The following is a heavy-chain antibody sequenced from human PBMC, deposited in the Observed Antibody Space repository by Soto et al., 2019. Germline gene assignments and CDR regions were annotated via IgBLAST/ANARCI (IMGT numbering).Heavy chain of an antibody. J-gene: IGHJ4*02. V-gene: IGHV1-8*01. CDR2: MNPENGNT. CDR1: GYAFTNYG. D-gene: IGHD6-19*01. Sequence: QVQLVQSGAEVKKPGASVKVSCKASGYAFTNYGINWVRQATGQGLEWMGWMNPENGNTRYAQKFQDRLIMTGDTSISTAYMELTSLRSEDTAVYYCARGGAGIAVAATAYYWGQGTLVTVSS. CDR3: ARGGAGIAVAATAYY.